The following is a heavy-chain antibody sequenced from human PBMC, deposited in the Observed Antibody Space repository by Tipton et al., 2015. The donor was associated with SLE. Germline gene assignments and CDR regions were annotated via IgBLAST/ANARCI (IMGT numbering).Heavy chain of an antibody. D-gene: IGHD6-19*01. J-gene: IGHJ4*02. CDR2: FYSSGGT. CDR1: GGSISSSPYY. V-gene: IGHV4-39*07. Sequence: TLSLTCTVSGGSISSSPYYWGWIRQPPGKGLEWIGSFYSSGGTFYNPSLKSRVTISVDTSKNQFSLKLTSVTAADTAVYYCARGGYSGGWYGDFDYWGQGILVTVSS. CDR3: ARGGYSGGWYGDFDY.